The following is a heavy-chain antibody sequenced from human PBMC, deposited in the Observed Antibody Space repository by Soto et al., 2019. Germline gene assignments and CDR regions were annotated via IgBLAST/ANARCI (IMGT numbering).Heavy chain of an antibody. CDR2: INHSGST. D-gene: IGHD2-15*01. J-gene: IGHJ3*02. V-gene: IGHV4-34*01. CDR1: GGSISGYY. Sequence: SETLSLTCAVYGGSISGYYWSWIRQPPGKGLEWIGEINHSGSTNYNPSLKSRVTISVDTSKNQFSLKLSSVTAADTAVYYCARGGVWYPPRSAFDIWGQGTMVTVSS. CDR3: ARGGVWYPPRSAFDI.